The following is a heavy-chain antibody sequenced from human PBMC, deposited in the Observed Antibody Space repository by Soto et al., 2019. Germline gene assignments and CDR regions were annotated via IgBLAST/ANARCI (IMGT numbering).Heavy chain of an antibody. Sequence: PSETLSLTCTVSGGSISSYHWSWIRQSPGKGLEWIGYVFYTGSTKYNPALKRRVTISVDTSKNQFSLKLSSVSAADTGLYYCARSYSGTFDGYDTWGQG. V-gene: IGHV4-59*01. CDR3: ARSYSGTFDGYDT. J-gene: IGHJ5*02. CDR2: VFYTGST. D-gene: IGHD1-26*01. CDR1: GGSISSYH.